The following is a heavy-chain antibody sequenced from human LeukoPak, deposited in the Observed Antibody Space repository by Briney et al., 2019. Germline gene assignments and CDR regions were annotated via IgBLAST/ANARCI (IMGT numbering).Heavy chain of an antibody. CDR3: AREGDRSFGAYVC. CDR2: VSKYTGNA. CDR1: IYTLTVYH. V-gene: IGHV1-18*01. J-gene: IGHJ4*02. D-gene: IGHD4-17*01. Sequence: ASVKVSCNATIYTLTVYHATCAQQAPGQGLEWMGWVSKYTGNADYAPKFQGRVSMTTDTSTRTAYMELSGLRPDDTAVYSCAREGDRSFGAYVCWGQGTLVTVS.